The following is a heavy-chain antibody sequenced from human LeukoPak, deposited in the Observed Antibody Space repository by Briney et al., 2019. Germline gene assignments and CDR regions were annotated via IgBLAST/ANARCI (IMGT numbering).Heavy chain of an antibody. J-gene: IGHJ1*01. Sequence: GGSLRLSCAASGFTVSSNYMSWVRQAPGKGLEWVSVIYSGGSTYYADSVKGRFTISRDNSKNTLYLQMNSLRAEDTAVYYCAREEGYRPYYPALRTFQHWGQGTLVTVSS. V-gene: IGHV3-66*01. D-gene: IGHD3-16*01. CDR1: GFTVSSNY. CDR2: IYSGGST. CDR3: AREEGYRPYYPALRTFQH.